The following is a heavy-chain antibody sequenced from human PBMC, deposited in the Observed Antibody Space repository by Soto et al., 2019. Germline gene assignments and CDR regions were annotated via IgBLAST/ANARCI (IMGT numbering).Heavy chain of an antibody. J-gene: IGHJ5*01. CDR2: MSAYNGNT. CDR3: ARDSTAAGRFGNCFDP. CDR1: GYTFTSYC. V-gene: IGHV1-18*04. D-gene: IGHD6-13*01. Sequence: AGVKVSCKASGYTFTSYCISWVRQAPGQGLEWMGGMSAYNGNTNYAQNLQGRVTMTTDTATSTAYMEPRSLRSDAAAVYSCARDSTAAGRFGNCFDPWGQGTLVTVSS.